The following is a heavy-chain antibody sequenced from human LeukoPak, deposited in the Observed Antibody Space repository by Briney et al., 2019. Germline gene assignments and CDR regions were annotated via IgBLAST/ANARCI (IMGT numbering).Heavy chain of an antibody. CDR1: GFTFSSYT. D-gene: IGHD3-22*01. CDR2: ISGSGGTT. J-gene: IGHJ4*02. CDR3: AKDNTYYYDSSGFY. Sequence: GGSLRLSCAASGFTFSSYTMAWVGQAPGKGLEWVSGISGSGGTTYYADSVKGRFTISRDNSKNTLYLQMSSLRAEDTAVYYCAKDNTYYYDSSGFYWGQGTLVTVSS. V-gene: IGHV3-23*01.